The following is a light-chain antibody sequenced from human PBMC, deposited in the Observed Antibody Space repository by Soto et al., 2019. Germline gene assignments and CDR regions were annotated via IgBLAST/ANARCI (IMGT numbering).Light chain of an antibody. V-gene: IGLV1-40*01. CDR3: QSYDSSLSGYV. CDR2: DNN. Sequence: QSALTHPPSLSGSPGQSVTISCTWVSASIGAVYDVHWYQQLPGTAPKLLIYDNNDRPSGVPDRFSGSKSGTSASLAISGLQAEDEADYYCQSYDSSLSGYVFGAGTKVTVL. J-gene: IGLJ1*01. CDR1: SASIGAVYD.